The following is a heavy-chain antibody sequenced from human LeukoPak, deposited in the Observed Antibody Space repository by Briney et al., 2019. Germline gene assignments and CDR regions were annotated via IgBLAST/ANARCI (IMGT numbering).Heavy chain of an antibody. V-gene: IGHV3-7*03. D-gene: IGHD3-10*01. CDR3: ATVRGAINFDY. CDR2: IKQDGSEK. CDR1: GFIFSSYW. J-gene: IGHJ4*02. Sequence: PGGSLRLSCVASGFIFSSYWMSWVRQAPGKGLEWGANIKQDGSEKYYVDSVKGRFTISRDNAKNSLYLQMNSLRAEDTAVYYCATVRGAINFDYWGQGTLVTVSS.